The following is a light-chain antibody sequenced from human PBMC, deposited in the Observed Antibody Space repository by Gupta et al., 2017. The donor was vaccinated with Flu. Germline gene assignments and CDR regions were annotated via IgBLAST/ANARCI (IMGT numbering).Light chain of an antibody. J-gene: IGLJ7*01. CDR2: DNN. V-gene: IGLV1-51*01. Sequence: QSVFSQPPSVSAAPGQKVTISCSGSSSNIGNNYVSWYQQLPGTTPKLLIYDNNQPPSGIPDRFSGAKSGTSATLGITGLQTGDEADYYCGTWDSRLSAAVFGGGTQLTVL. CDR3: GTWDSRLSAAV. CDR1: SSNIGNNY.